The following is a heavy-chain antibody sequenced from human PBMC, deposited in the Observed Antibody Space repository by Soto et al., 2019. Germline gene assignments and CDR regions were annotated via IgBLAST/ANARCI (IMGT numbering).Heavy chain of an antibody. CDR3: XXXXSTSXVSRXFDP. V-gene: IGHV3-48*01. J-gene: IGHJ5*02. CDR1: GFIFSTYS. CDR2: INSGSTSI. Sequence: EVQLVXSGGGLVQPXXXLXLSCAASGFIFSTYSMNWVRQAPGKGLEWISFINSGSTSIYYADSVRGRFTXSXXXAAXXXXXXXXXXXXXXXXXXXXXXXXSTSXVSRXFDPWGQGTLVTVSS.